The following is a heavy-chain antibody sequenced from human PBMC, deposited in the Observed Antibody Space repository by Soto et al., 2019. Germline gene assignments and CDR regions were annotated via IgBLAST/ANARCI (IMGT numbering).Heavy chain of an antibody. CDR3: GRLWGSGWYSFDY. Sequence: PSETLSLTCTVSGGSISSYYWSWIRQPPGKGLEWIGYIYYSGSTNYNPSLKSRVTISVDTSKNQFSLKLSSVTAADTAVYYCGRLWGSGWYSFDYWGQGTLVTVPQ. J-gene: IGHJ4*02. V-gene: IGHV4-59*01. CDR1: GGSISSYY. D-gene: IGHD6-19*01. CDR2: IYYSGST.